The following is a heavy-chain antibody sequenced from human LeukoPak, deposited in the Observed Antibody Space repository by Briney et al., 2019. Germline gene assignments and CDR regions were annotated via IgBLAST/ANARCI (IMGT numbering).Heavy chain of an antibody. CDR3: ARGMVRGVMGTYYYYMDV. CDR1: GFTFSSYA. CDR2: ISYDGSNK. V-gene: IGHV3-30*04. D-gene: IGHD3-10*01. Sequence: GGSLRLSCAASGFTFSSYAMHWVRQAPGKGLEWVAVISYDGSNKYYADSVKGRFTISRDNAKNSLYLQMNSLRAEDTAVYYCARGMVRGVMGTYYYYMDVWGKGTTVTISS. J-gene: IGHJ6*03.